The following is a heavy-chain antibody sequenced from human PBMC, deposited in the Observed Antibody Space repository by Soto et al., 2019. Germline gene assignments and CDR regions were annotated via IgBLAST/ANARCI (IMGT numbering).Heavy chain of an antibody. V-gene: IGHV1-8*01. CDR2: LNPNSGNT. Sequence: ASVKVSCKASGYTFTSYDINWVRQATGQGLEWMGWLNPNSGNTGYAQKFQGRVTMTRNTSISTAYMELTSLRSDDSAIYYCARQVSVVPDFWGQGTLVTVSS. CDR1: GYTFTSYD. J-gene: IGHJ4*02. CDR3: ARQVSVVPDF.